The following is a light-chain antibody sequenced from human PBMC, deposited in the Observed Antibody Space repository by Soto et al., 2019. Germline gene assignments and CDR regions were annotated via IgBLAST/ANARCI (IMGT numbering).Light chain of an antibody. J-gene: IGKJ1*01. CDR2: GAS. V-gene: IGKV3D-7*01. CDR3: QQDYNLPP. Sequence: EIVMTQSPATLSLSPGERATLSCRASQSVSSSYLSWYQQKPGQAPRLLIYGASTRATGIPARFSGSGSGTDFTLTISSLQPEDFAVYYCQQDYNLPPLGQGTKVEIK. CDR1: QSVSSSY.